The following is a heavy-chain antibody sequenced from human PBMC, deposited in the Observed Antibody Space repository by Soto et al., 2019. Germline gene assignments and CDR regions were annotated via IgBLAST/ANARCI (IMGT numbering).Heavy chain of an antibody. J-gene: IGHJ4*02. Sequence: QVQLQESGPGLVKPSETLSLTCTVSGGSVSSGSYYWSWIRQPPGKGLEWIGYIYYSGSTNYNPCLKSRVTISVDTSKNQFSLKLSSVTSADTAVYYCANGPWARVGYWGQGTLVTVSS. D-gene: IGHD7-27*01. CDR3: ANGPWARVGY. CDR1: GGSVSSGSYY. V-gene: IGHV4-61*01. CDR2: IYYSGST.